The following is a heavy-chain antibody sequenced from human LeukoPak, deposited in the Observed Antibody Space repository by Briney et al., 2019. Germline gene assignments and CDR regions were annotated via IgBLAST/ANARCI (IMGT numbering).Heavy chain of an antibody. J-gene: IGHJ4*02. V-gene: IGHV1-69*05. D-gene: IGHD5-18*01. CDR3: ARGQHGGYSYGILD. CDR2: IIPIFGTA. Sequence: ASVKVSCKAPGGTFSSYAISWVRQAPGQGLEWMGGIIPIFGTANYAQKFQGRVTITTDESTSTAYMELSSLRSEDTAVYYCARGQHGGYSYGILDWGQGTLVTVSS. CDR1: GGTFSSYA.